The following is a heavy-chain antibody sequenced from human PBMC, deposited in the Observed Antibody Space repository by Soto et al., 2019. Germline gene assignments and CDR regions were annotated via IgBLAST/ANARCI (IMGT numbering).Heavy chain of an antibody. D-gene: IGHD3-9*01. CDR2: ISSSSSYI. CDR3: ARGRRYFDWPEGLYYYYYMDV. CDR1: GFTFSSYS. J-gene: IGHJ6*03. V-gene: IGHV3-21*01. Sequence: EVQLVESGGGLVKPGGSLRLSCAASGFTFSSYSMNWVRQAPGKGLEWVSSISSSSSYIYYADSVKGRFTISRDNAKNSLYLQMNSLRAEDTAVYYCARGRRYFDWPEGLYYYYYMDVWGKGTTVTVSS.